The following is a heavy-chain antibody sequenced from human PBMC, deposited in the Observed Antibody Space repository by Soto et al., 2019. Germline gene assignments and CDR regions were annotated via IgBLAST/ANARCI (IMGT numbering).Heavy chain of an antibody. Sequence: SETLSLTCTVSGGSISSYYWSWIRQPPGKGLEWIGYIYYSGSTNYNPSLKSRVTISVDTSKNQFSLKLSSVTAADTAVYYCARGQECYDILTGYCGPPGYYYYMDVWGKGTTVTVSS. J-gene: IGHJ6*03. CDR1: GGSISSYY. D-gene: IGHD3-9*01. CDR3: ARGQECYDILTGYCGPPGYYYYMDV. V-gene: IGHV4-59*01. CDR2: IYYSGST.